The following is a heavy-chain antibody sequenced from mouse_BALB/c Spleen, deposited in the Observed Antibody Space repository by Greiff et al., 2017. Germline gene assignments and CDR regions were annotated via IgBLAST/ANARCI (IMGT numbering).Heavy chain of an antibody. CDR3: ARRGGYFYAMDY. J-gene: IGHJ4*01. CDR2: ISYSGST. CDR1: GDSITSGY. D-gene: IGHD2-3*01. Sequence: EVQVVESGPSLVKPSQTLSLTCSVTGDSITSGYWNWIRKFPGNKLEYMGYISYSGSTYYNPSLKSRISITRDTSKNQYYLQLNSVTTEDTATYYCARRGGYFYAMDYWGQGTSVTVSS. V-gene: IGHV3-8*02.